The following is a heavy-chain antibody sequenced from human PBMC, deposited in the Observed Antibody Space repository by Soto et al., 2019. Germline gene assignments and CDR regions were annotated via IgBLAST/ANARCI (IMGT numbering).Heavy chain of an antibody. D-gene: IGHD3-16*02. J-gene: IGHJ3*02. Sequence: QVQLVESGGGVVQPGRSLRLSCAASGFTFSSYAMHWVRQAPGKGLEWVAVISYDGSNKYYADPVKGRFTISRDNSKNTLYLQMNSLRAEDTAVYYCARGSMITFGGVIVNDAFDIWGQGTMVTVSS. CDR2: ISYDGSNK. CDR3: ARGSMITFGGVIVNDAFDI. CDR1: GFTFSSYA. V-gene: IGHV3-30-3*01.